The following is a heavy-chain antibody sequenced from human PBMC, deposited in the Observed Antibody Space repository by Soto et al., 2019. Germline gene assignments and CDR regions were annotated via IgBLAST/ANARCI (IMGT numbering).Heavy chain of an antibody. CDR1: GGSISSYY. CDR3: ARVGAAQAFDY. CDR2: IYYSGST. J-gene: IGHJ4*02. Sequence: QVQLQESGPGLVKPSETLSLTCTVSGGSISSYYWSWIRQPPGKGLEWSGYIYYSGSTNYNPSLKSRVTISVDTSKNQFSLKLSSVTAADTAVYYCARVGAAQAFDYWGQGTLVTVSS. V-gene: IGHV4-59*01. D-gene: IGHD6-13*01.